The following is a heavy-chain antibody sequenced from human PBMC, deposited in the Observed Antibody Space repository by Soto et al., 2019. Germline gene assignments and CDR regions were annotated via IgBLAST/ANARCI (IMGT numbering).Heavy chain of an antibody. J-gene: IGHJ6*02. CDR2: INPNSGGT. Sequence: ASVKVSCKASGYTFTGYYMHWVRQAPGQGLEWMGWINPNSGGTNYAQKFQGWVTMTRDTSISTAYMELSRLRSDDTAVYYCARYFGGARHPAGGMDVWGQGTTVTVSS. CDR3: ARYFGGARHPAGGMDV. D-gene: IGHD3-16*01. V-gene: IGHV1-2*04. CDR1: GYTFTGYY.